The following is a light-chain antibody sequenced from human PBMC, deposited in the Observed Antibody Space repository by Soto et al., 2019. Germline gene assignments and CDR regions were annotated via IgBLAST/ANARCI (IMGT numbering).Light chain of an antibody. CDR3: SSYTSSSVYV. J-gene: IGLJ1*01. V-gene: IGLV2-14*01. Sequence: QSVLTQPACVSGSPGPSITISCTGTSSDVGGYNYVFWYQQHPGKAPKLMIYDASTRPSGVSNPFSSSKSHNTASPTISALPAEDEPDYHCSSYTSSSVYVIGTGTKVTVL. CDR1: SSDVGGYNY. CDR2: DAS.